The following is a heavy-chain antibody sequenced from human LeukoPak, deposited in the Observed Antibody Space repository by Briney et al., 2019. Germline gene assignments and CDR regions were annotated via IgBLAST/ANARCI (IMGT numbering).Heavy chain of an antibody. V-gene: IGHV4-4*09. CDR2: INTKGET. J-gene: IGHJ4*02. Sequence: SETLSLTCTVSGDPMSAYQWSWVRQSPEKGLERIGCINTKGETSYNPSLKSRVTTSVDTSKGQFSLRLTSVTAADTAVYYCATSNDAKIAPFDHWGQGAPVTVSS. CDR1: GDPMSAYQ. CDR3: ATSNDAKIAPFDH. D-gene: IGHD2-21*01.